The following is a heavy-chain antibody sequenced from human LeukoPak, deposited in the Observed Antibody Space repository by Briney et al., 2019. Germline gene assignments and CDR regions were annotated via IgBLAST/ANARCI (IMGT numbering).Heavy chain of an antibody. D-gene: IGHD4-17*01. V-gene: IGHV3-7*01. CDR1: GFTFSSYW. J-gene: IGHJ4*02. Sequence: GGSLRLSCAASGFTFSSYWMSWVRQAPGTGLEWVSNTKQDGSEQYHVYSVKGRFSTARDNAKTSLYLQMNRLRAEDTAVYYCARYSLWFHGDYTPWDYWGQGTLVTVSS. CDR3: ARYSLWFHGDYTPWDY. CDR2: TKQDGSEQ.